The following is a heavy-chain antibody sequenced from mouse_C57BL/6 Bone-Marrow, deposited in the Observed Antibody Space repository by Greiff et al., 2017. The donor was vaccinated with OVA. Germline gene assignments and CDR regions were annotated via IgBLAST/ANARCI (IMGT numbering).Heavy chain of an antibody. CDR1: GYTFTSYW. V-gene: IGHV1-64*01. CDR2: IHPNSGST. D-gene: IGHD1-1*01. Sequence: QVQLQQPGAELVKPGASVKLSCKASGYTFTSYWMHWVKQRPGQGLEWIGMIHPNSGSTNYNEKFKGKATLTVDKSSSTAYMQLSSLTSEDSAVYYCARELLRSAWFAYWGQGTLVTVSA. CDR3: ARELLRSAWFAY. J-gene: IGHJ3*01.